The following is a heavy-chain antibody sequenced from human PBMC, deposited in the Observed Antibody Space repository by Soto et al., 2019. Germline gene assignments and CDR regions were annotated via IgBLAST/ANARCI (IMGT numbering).Heavy chain of an antibody. CDR1: GFSLSTSGVG. CDR3: ALATTAMVMYYFDY. D-gene: IGHD2-8*01. J-gene: IGHJ4*02. CDR2: IYWDDDK. V-gene: IGHV2-5*02. Sequence: QITLKESGPTLVKPTQTLTLTCTFSGFSLSTSGVGVGWIRQPPGKALEWLALIYWDDDKHYSPSLRSRLTITKHAPKTPVGLTMTTMALVATATYFGALATTAMVMYYFDYWGQGTLVTVSS.